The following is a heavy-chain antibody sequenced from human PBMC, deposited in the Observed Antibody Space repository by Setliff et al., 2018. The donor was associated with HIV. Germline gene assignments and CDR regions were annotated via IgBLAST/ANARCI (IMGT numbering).Heavy chain of an antibody. Sequence: ASVKVSCKTSGDTFNTYPIAWVRQAPGQGLEWMGGIAPNLRMPNYIQKFKGRLTITADESTSTVYMELTNLRSEDTAMYYCAREKSPVLEYFDWLKPRHVFDVWGQGTLVTVSS. D-gene: IGHD3-9*01. CDR3: AREKSPVLEYFDWLKPRHVFDV. V-gene: IGHV1-69*10. J-gene: IGHJ3*01. CDR1: GDTFNTYP. CDR2: IAPNLRMP.